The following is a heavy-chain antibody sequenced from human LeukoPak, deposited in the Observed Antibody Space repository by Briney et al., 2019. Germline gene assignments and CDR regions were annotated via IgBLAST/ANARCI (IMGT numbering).Heavy chain of an antibody. Sequence: PSETLSLTCTVSGGSISSSSYYWGWIRQPPGKGLEGIGSSYYSGSTYYNPSLKSRVTISVDTSKNQFSLKLSSVTAADTAVYYCARDATIFGVATNYYYYMDVWGKGTTVTVSS. CDR2: SYYSGST. J-gene: IGHJ6*03. D-gene: IGHD3-3*01. V-gene: IGHV4-39*07. CDR1: GGSISSSSYY. CDR3: ARDATIFGVATNYYYYMDV.